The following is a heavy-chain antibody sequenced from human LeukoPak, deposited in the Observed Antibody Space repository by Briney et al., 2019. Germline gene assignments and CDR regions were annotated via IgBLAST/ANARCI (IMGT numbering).Heavy chain of an antibody. V-gene: IGHV3-7*01. D-gene: IGHD1-26*01. CDR1: GFTFSSYW. CDR2: IKQDGSEK. CDR3: ASTGVGGVFDY. Sequence: PGGSLRLSCAASGFTFSSYWMSWVRQAPGKGLEWVANIKQDGSEKYYVDSVKGRFTISRDNAKNSLYLQMNSLRAEDTAVYYCASTGVGGVFDYWGQGTLVTVSP. J-gene: IGHJ4*02.